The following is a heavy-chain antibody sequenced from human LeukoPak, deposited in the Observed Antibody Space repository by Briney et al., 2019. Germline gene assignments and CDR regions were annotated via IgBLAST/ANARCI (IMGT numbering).Heavy chain of an antibody. CDR3: AAWVVVTTTGWFDP. D-gene: IGHD2-2*01. V-gene: IGHV3-66*02. Sequence: PGGSLRLSCAASGFTVSSHYMSWVRQAPGKGLEWVSVIYSGGNTYYSDSVKGRFTISRDNSKNTLYLQITSLRPENTAVYDCAAWVVVTTTGWFDPRGYGTLVTVSA. J-gene: IGHJ5*02. CDR1: GFTVSSHY. CDR2: IYSGGNT.